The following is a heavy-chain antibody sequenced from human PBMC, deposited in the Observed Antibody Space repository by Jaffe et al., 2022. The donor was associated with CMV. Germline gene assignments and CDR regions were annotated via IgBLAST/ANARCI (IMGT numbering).Heavy chain of an antibody. CDR1: GGSISSYY. D-gene: IGHD4-17*01. V-gene: IGHV4-59*08. J-gene: IGHJ2*01. Sequence: QVQLQESGPGLVKPSETLSLTCTVSGGSISSYYWSWIRQPPGKGLEWIGYIYYSGSTNYNPSLKSRVTISVDTSKNQFSLKLSSVTAADTAVYYCARRSYGDYVSWYFDLWGRGTLVTVSS. CDR3: ARRSYGDYVSWYFDL. CDR2: IYYSGST.